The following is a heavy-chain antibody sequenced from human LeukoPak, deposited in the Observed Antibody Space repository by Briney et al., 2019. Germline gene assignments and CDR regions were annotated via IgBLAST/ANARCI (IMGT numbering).Heavy chain of an antibody. CDR1: GYTFTGYY. CDR3: ARDFRLAVNSFDP. Sequence: ASVKVSCKASGYTFTGYYMHWVRQAPGQGLAWMGWINPNSGGTNYAQKFQGRVTMTRDTSISTAYMELSRLRSDDTAVYYCARDFRLAVNSFDPWGQGTLVTVSS. D-gene: IGHD3-10*01. V-gene: IGHV1-2*02. J-gene: IGHJ5*02. CDR2: INPNSGGT.